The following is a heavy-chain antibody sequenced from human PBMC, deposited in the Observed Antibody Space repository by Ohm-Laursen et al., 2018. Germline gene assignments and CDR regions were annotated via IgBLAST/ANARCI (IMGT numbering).Heavy chain of an antibody. CDR3: ARRSGRARPVVDFDY. D-gene: IGHD2-15*01. V-gene: IGHV1-8*01. CDR1: GYTFTSYD. J-gene: IGHJ4*02. Sequence: ASVKVSCKTSGYTFTSYDINWVRQAPGQGLEWMGWMNPNSGNTGYAQKFQGRVTMTRNTSISTAYMELSSLRSEDTAVYYCARRSGRARPVVDFDYWGQGTLVTVSS. CDR2: MNPNSGNT.